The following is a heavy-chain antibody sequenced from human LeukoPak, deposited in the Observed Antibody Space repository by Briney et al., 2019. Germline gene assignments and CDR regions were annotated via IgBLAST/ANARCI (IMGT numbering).Heavy chain of an antibody. CDR3: ARHTAFVLFDY. V-gene: IGHV3-21*01. D-gene: IGHD6-6*01. J-gene: IGHJ4*02. CDR2: ISSSSSYI. Sequence: PGGSLRLSCAASGFTFSSYSMNWVRQAPGKGLEWVSSISSSSSYIYYVDSVKGRFTISRDNAKNSLYLQMNSLRAEDTAVYYCARHTAFVLFDYWGQGTLVSVSS. CDR1: GFTFSSYS.